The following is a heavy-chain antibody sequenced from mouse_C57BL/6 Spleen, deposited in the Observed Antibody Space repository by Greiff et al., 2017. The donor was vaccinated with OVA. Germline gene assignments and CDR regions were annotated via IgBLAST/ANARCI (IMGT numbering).Heavy chain of an antibody. CDR1: GYTFTSYW. Sequence: QVQLQQSGAELVKPGASVKLSCKASGYTFTSYWMHWVKQRPGQGLEWIGMIHPNSGSTNYNEKFKSKATLTVDKSSSTAYMQLSSLTSEDSAVYYCARGGIYGNYDYFDYWGQGTTLTVSS. CDR2: IHPNSGST. V-gene: IGHV1-64*01. J-gene: IGHJ2*01. D-gene: IGHD2-1*01. CDR3: ARGGIYGNYDYFDY.